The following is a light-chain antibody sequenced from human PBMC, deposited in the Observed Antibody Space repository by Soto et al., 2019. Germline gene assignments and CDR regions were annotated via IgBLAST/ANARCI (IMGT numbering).Light chain of an antibody. CDR3: SSYTSSSTPEV. CDR2: EVS. CDR1: SSDVGGYNY. J-gene: IGLJ1*01. V-gene: IGLV2-14*01. Sequence: QSALTQPASVSGSPGQSITISCTGTSSDVGGYNYVSWYQQHPGKAPKLMIYEVSNRPSGVSNRFSGSKSGNTASLTISGLQAEDEAYYYCSSYTSSSTPEVFGTGTKLTVL.